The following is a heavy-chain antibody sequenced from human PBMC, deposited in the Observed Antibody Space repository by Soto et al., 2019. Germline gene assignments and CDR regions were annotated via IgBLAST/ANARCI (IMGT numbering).Heavy chain of an antibody. D-gene: IGHD3-3*01. CDR3: AKIPPPRITIFGVVIKPEDYFDY. V-gene: IGHV3-23*01. CDR1: GFTFSSYA. Sequence: PGGSLRLSCAASGFTFSSYAMSWVRQAPGKGLEWVSAISGSGGSTYYADSVKGRFTISRDNSKNTLYLQMNSLRAEDTAVYYCAKIPPPRITIFGVVIKPEDYFDYWGQGTLVTVPQ. CDR2: ISGSGGST. J-gene: IGHJ4*02.